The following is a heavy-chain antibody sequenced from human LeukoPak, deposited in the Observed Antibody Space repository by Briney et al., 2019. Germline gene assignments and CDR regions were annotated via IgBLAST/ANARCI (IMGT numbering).Heavy chain of an antibody. V-gene: IGHV4-34*01. CDR3: ARLVGATGGY. Sequence: SETLSLTCAVYGGSFSGYYWSWIRQPPGKGLEWIGEVNHSGSTNYNPSLKSRVTISVDTSKDQFSLKLSSVTAADTAVYYCARLVGATGGYWGQGTLVTVSS. CDR1: GGSFSGYY. J-gene: IGHJ4*02. CDR2: VNHSGST. D-gene: IGHD1-26*01.